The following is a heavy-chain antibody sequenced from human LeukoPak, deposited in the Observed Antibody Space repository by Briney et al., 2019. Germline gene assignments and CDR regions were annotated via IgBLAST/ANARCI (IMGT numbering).Heavy chain of an antibody. Sequence: GGSLRLSCAASGFTFSSYEMNWVRQAPGKGLEWVSYISSSGSTIYYADSVKGRFTISRDNSKSTLYLQMSSLRAEDTAVYYCAKIGFPTTVLTPGTVWWGQGTLVTVSS. V-gene: IGHV3-48*03. CDR2: ISSSGSTI. CDR3: AKIGFPTTVLTPGTVW. J-gene: IGHJ4*02. D-gene: IGHD4-23*01. CDR1: GFTFSSYE.